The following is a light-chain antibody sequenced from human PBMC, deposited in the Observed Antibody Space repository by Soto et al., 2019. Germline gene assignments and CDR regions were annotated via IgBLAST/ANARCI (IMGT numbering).Light chain of an antibody. CDR3: QQYGSVPLT. CDR1: QSVSTSY. V-gene: IGKV3-20*01. Sequence: EIVLTQSPGTLSLSPGERATLSCRASQSVSTSYLAWYQQTPGQAPRLLIYGASSRATGIPDRFSGSGSGAAFTLTISSLEPEDFAVYYCQQYGSVPLTFGGGTKVEIK. CDR2: GAS. J-gene: IGKJ4*01.